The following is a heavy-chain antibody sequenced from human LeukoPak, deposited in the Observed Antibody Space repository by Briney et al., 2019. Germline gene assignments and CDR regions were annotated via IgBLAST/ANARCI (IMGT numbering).Heavy chain of an antibody. CDR3: ARQHKYGGNALDP. CDR1: GGSTSSSSYN. CDR2: IYYSGST. J-gene: IGHJ5*02. V-gene: IGHV4-39*01. Sequence: SETLSLTCTVSGGSTSSSSYNWGWIRQPPGKGLEWIASIYYSGSTYYNPSLKSRVTISVDTSKNQFSLKLSSVTAADTAVYYCARQHKYGGNALDPWGQGTLVTVSS. D-gene: IGHD4-23*01.